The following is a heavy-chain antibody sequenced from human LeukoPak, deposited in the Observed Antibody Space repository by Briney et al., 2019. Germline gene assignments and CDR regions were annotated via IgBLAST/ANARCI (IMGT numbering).Heavy chain of an antibody. CDR2: ISGSGGST. J-gene: IGHJ4*02. CDR3: AKDIVVVVAATFDY. D-gene: IGHD2-15*01. V-gene: IGHV3-23*01. CDR1: GFTFSSYA. Sequence: GGSLRLSCAASGFTFSSYAMSWVRQAPGKGLEWVSAISGSGGSTYYADSVKGRFTISRDNSKNTLYLQMDSLRAEDTAVYYCAKDIVVVVAATFDYWGQGTLVTVSS.